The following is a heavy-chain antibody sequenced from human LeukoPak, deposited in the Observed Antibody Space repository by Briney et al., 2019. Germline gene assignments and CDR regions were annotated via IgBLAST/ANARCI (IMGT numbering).Heavy chain of an antibody. CDR2: INHRGST. V-gene: IGHV4-34*01. CDR3: ARGDGAFDI. CDR1: GGSFSGYY. D-gene: IGHD5-24*01. Sequence: PSETLSLTCAVYGGSFSGYYWRWIRQPPGKGLEWIGEINHRGSTNYNPALKSRVSISVDTSKNQFSLKLSSVPAADTAVYYCARGDGAFDIWGQGTMVTVSS. J-gene: IGHJ3*02.